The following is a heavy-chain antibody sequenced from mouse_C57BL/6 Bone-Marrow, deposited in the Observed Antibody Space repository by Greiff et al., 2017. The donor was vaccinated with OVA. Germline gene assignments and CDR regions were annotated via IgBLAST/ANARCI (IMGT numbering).Heavy chain of an antibody. V-gene: IGHV6-6*01. CDR3: NRPGSSYDWFAY. J-gene: IGHJ3*01. Sequence: DVQLVESGGGLVQPGGSMKLSCAASGFTFSDAWMDWVRQSPEKGLEWVAEIRNKANNHATYYAESVKGRFTISRDDSKSSVYLQMNSLRAEDTGIYYCNRPGSSYDWFAYWGQGTLVTVSA. D-gene: IGHD1-1*01. CDR1: GFTFSDAW. CDR2: IRNKANNHAT.